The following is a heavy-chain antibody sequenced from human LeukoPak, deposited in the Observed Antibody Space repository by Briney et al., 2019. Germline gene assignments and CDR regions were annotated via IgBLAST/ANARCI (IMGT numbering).Heavy chain of an antibody. CDR1: GGSISSYY. D-gene: IGHD1-26*01. Sequence: SETLSLTCTVSGGSISSYYWSWIRQPPGKGLEWIGEINHSGSTNYNPSLKSRVTISVDTSKNQFSLKLSSVTAADTAVYYCARGEVVGAIYFDYWGQGTLVTVSS. V-gene: IGHV4-34*01. J-gene: IGHJ4*02. CDR2: INHSGST. CDR3: ARGEVVGAIYFDY.